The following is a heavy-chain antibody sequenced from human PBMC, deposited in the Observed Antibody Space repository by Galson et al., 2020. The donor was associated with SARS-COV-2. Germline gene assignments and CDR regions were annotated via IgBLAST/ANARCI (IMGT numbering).Heavy chain of an antibody. CDR2: INGDGYRT. J-gene: IGHJ5*02. D-gene: IGHD3-10*01. CDR1: GFTFRSYA. CDR3: AKDWEMGSWCDP. Sequence: GGSLRLSCAASGFTFRSYAMSWVRQAPGKGLEWVSAINGDGYRTDYADSVKGRFTISRDNSKNTLYLQMNSLRAEDTAVYYCAKDWEMGSWCDPWGKGTLGTVCS. V-gene: IGHV3-23*01.